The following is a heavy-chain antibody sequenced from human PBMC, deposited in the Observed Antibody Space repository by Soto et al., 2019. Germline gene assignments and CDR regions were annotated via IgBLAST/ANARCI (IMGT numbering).Heavy chain of an antibody. CDR1: GYTFTSYA. V-gene: IGHV1-3*01. J-gene: IGHJ4*02. Sequence: ASVKVSCKASGYTFTSYAMHWVRQAPGQRLEWMGWINAYNGNTKYAQKLQGRVTMTTDTSASTAYMELRSLRSEDTAVYYCAREPNYFDYWGQGTLVTVSS. CDR3: AREPNYFDY. CDR2: INAYNGNT.